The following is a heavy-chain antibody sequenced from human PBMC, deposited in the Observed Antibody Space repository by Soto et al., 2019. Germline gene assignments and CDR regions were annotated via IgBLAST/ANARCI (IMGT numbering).Heavy chain of an antibody. Sequence: QVQLVQSGAEVKKPGASVKVSCKASGYTFTSYGISWVRQAPGQGLEWMGWISAYNGNTNYAQKLQGRVTMTTDTSTCTAYMELRSLRSDDTAVYYCARVPFWSGYPNYYYYYYMDVWGKGTTVTVSS. CDR3: ARVPFWSGYPNYYYYYYMDV. D-gene: IGHD3-3*01. J-gene: IGHJ6*03. CDR1: GYTFTSYG. V-gene: IGHV1-18*01. CDR2: ISAYNGNT.